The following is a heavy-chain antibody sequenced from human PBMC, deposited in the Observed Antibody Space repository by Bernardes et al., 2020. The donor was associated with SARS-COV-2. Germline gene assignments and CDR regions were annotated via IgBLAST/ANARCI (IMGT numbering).Heavy chain of an antibody. CDR3: AREAFSYGMDV. CDR2: ILYSGST. J-gene: IGHJ6*02. Sequence: SEPLSLTCTLSDVSSSSYYWSWVRQPPGKGLEWIGYILYSGSTNYNPSLKSRVTISVDTSKNQFSLRLNSVTAADTAVYYCAREAFSYGMDVWGQGTTVTVSS. V-gene: IGHV4-59*12. CDR1: DVSSSSYY.